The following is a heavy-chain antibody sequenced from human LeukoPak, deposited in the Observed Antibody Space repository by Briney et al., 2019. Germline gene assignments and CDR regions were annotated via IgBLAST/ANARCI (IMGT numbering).Heavy chain of an antibody. CDR1: GYTFTSYD. Sequence: GASVTVSCKASGYTFTSYDINWVRQATGQGLEWMGWMNPNSGNTVYAQKFQGRVTMTRNTSISTAYMELSSLRSEDTAVYYCATLGYCSSTSCYLSGTYYYYYGMDVWGQGTTVTVSS. CDR2: MNPNSGNT. D-gene: IGHD2-2*01. CDR3: ATLGYCSSTSCYLSGTYYYYYGMDV. V-gene: IGHV1-8*01. J-gene: IGHJ6*02.